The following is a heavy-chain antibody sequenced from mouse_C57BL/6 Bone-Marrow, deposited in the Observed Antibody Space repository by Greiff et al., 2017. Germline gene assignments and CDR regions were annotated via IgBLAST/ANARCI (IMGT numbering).Heavy chain of an antibody. CDR3: SRQVTTVLATKYFDV. V-gene: IGHV5-9*01. J-gene: IGHJ1*03. CDR1: GFTFSSYT. D-gene: IGHD1-1*01. Sequence: EVQGVESGGGLVKPGGSLKLSCAASGFTFSSYTMSWVRQTPEKRLQWVAAISGGGGNTYYSDSVKGRFTISRDNDKNILYLQMSSLRSEDTALYYCSRQVTTVLATKYFDVWGTGTTVTVSS. CDR2: ISGGGGNT.